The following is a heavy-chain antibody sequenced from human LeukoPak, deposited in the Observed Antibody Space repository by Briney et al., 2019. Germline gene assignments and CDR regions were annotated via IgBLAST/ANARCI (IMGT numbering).Heavy chain of an antibody. CDR2: ISSSSSTI. V-gene: IGHV3-48*04. D-gene: IGHD3-22*01. J-gene: IGHJ1*01. CDR3: ASSPHLEWLLLTEYFQH. CDR1: GFTFSSYS. Sequence: GGSLRLSCAASGFTFSSYSMNWVRQAPGKGLEWVSYISSSSSTIYYADSVKGRFTISRDNAKNSLYLQMNSLRAEDTAVYYCASSPHLEWLLLTEYFQHWGQGTLVTVSS.